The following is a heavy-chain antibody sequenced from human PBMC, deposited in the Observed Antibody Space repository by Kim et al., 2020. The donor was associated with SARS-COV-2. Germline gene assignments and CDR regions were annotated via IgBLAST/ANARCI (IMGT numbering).Heavy chain of an antibody. V-gene: IGHV3-74*01. CDR3: ARASRVGSKYYYYGMDV. D-gene: IGHD2-15*01. J-gene: IGHJ6*02. CDR1: GFTFSSYW. CDR2: INSDGSST. Sequence: GGSLRLSCAASGFTFSSYWMHWVRQAPGKGLVWVSRINSDGSSTSYADSVKGRFTISRDNAKNTLYLQMNSLRAEDTAVYYCARASRVGSKYYYYGMDVWGQGTTVTVSS.